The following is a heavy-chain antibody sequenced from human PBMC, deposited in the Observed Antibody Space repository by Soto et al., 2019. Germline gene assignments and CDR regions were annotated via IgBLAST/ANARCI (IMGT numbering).Heavy chain of an antibody. CDR3: ARDGLRGHSSGRYDAFDL. V-gene: IGHV3-53*01. J-gene: IGHJ3*01. D-gene: IGHD5-18*01. CDR1: GFSVSNNY. CDR2: IYSGGST. Sequence: EVQLVESGGGLSQPGGSLRLSCAGSGFSVSNNYMSWVRQAPGKGLEWVSVIYSGGSTDHADSVKGRFTISRDNSKNTLYLQMNSLRVEDTAVYYCARDGLRGHSSGRYDAFDLWGQGTMVTVSS.